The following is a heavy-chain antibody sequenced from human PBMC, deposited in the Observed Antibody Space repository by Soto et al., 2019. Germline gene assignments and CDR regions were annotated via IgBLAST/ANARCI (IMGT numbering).Heavy chain of an antibody. Sequence: GGSLRLSCAASGFTFSSYGMHWVRQAPGKGLEWVAVISYDGSNKYYADSVKGRFTISRDNSKNTLYLQMNSLRAEDTAVYYWAKDPAIWFGEAYFDFWGQGTLVTVSS. J-gene: IGHJ4*02. V-gene: IGHV3-30*18. CDR1: GFTFSSYG. CDR3: AKDPAIWFGEAYFDF. D-gene: IGHD3-10*01. CDR2: ISYDGSNK.